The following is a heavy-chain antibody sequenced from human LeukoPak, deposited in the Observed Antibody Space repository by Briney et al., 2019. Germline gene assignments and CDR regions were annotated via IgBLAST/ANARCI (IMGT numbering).Heavy chain of an antibody. V-gene: IGHV4-59*01. J-gene: IGHJ6*03. D-gene: IGHD2-21*01. CDR3: ARAQSGGEYYYYYYYMDV. Sequence: SETLCLTCAVSGGSISRYYWSWIRQPPGKGLEWVGYIYYSGSTNYNPSPKSRVTTSVETSKNKFSLKLSSVTAAERAVYYCARAQSGGEYYYYYYYMDVWGKGNTVTISS. CDR1: GGSISRYY. CDR2: IYYSGST.